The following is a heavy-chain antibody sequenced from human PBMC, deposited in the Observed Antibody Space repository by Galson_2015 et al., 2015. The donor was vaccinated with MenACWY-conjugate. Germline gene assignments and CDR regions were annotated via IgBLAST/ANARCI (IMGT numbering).Heavy chain of an antibody. J-gene: IGHJ5*02. CDR3: ARTTLDIAAAGTGWFDP. D-gene: IGHD6-13*01. Sequence: SLRLSCAASGFTVSSSYMSWVRQAPGKGLEWVSVIYSGGSTYYADSVKGRFTISRDNSKNTLYLQMSSLRAEDTAVYYCARTTLDIAAAGTGWFDPWCQGTLVTVSS. CDR1: GFTVSSSY. CDR2: IYSGGST. V-gene: IGHV3-66*02.